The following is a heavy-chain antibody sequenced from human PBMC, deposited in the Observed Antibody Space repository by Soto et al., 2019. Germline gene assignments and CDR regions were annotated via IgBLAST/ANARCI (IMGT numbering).Heavy chain of an antibody. J-gene: IGHJ6*02. CDR3: ARVGDGRRIAARPWYYGMDV. CDR2: IIPIFGTA. D-gene: IGHD6-6*01. V-gene: IGHV1-69*13. Sequence: SVKVSCKASGCTFSSYAISWVRQAPGQGLEWMGGIIPIFGTANYAQKFQGRVTITADESTSTAYMELGSLRSEDTAVYYCARVGDGRRIAARPWYYGMDVWGQGTTVTVSS. CDR1: GCTFSSYA.